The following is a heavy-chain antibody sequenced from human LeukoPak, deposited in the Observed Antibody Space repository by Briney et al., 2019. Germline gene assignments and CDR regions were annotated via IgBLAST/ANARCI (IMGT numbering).Heavy chain of an antibody. D-gene: IGHD1-7*01. CDR3: ARAWNWNYAELGY. V-gene: IGHV4-59*01. CDR1: GGSTSSYY. CDR2: IYYSGST. J-gene: IGHJ4*02. Sequence: SETLSLTCTVSGGSTSSYYWSWIRQPPGKGLEWIGYIYYSGSTNYNPSLKSRVTISVDTSKNQLSLKLSSVTAADTAVYYCARAWNWNYAELGYWGQGTLVTVSS.